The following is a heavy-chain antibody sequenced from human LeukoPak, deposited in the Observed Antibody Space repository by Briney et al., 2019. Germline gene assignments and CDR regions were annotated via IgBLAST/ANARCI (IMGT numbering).Heavy chain of an antibody. D-gene: IGHD3-9*01. CDR1: GFTFSSYG. J-gene: IGHJ4*02. Sequence: PGRSLRLSCAASGFTFSSYGMPWVRQAPGKGLEWVAVMSYDGTNKYYADSVKGRFTISRDNSKNTLYLQMNSLRAEDTAVYYCAKDVERLDYFDYWGQGTLVTVSS. V-gene: IGHV3-30*18. CDR2: MSYDGTNK. CDR3: AKDVERLDYFDY.